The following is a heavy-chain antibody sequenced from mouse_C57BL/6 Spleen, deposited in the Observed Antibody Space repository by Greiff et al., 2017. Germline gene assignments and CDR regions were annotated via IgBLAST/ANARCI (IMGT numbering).Heavy chain of an antibody. CDR1: GYTFTSYW. D-gene: IGHD2-4*01. Sequence: QVQLQQPGAELVKPGASVKLSCKASGYTFTSYWMHWVKQRPGHGLEWIGMIHPNSGGTNYNEKFKSKATLTVDKSSSTAYMQLSSLTSEDSAVYYCARRRGYDYDGSMDYWGQGTSVTVSS. CDR3: ARRRGYDYDGSMDY. J-gene: IGHJ4*01. CDR2: IHPNSGGT. V-gene: IGHV1-64*01.